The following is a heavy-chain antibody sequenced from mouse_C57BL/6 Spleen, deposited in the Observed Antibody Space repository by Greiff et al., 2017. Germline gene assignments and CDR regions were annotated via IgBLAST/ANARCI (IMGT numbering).Heavy chain of an antibody. CDR3: ARWGGDVGY. J-gene: IGHJ2*01. CDR1: GYAFSSSW. D-gene: IGHD3-3*01. Sequence: VKLMESGPELVKPGASVKISCKASGYAFSSSWMNWVKQRPGKGLEWIGRIYPGDGDTNYNGKFKGKATLTADKSSSTAYMQLSSLTSEDSAVYFGARWGGDVGYWGQGTTLTVSS. CDR2: IYPGDGDT. V-gene: IGHV1-82*01.